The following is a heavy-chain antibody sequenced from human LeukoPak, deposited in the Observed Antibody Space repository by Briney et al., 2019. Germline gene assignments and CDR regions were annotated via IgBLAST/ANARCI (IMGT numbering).Heavy chain of an antibody. CDR1: GFTFSSYS. Sequence: GGSLRLSCAASGFTFSSYSMNWVRQAPGKGLEWVSYISSSSSTIYYADSVKGRFTISRDNAKNSLYLQMISLRVEDTAVYYCARVGSAAYNWFDPWGQGTLVTVSS. V-gene: IGHV3-48*04. D-gene: IGHD6-25*01. CDR2: ISSSSSTI. CDR3: ARVGSAAYNWFDP. J-gene: IGHJ5*02.